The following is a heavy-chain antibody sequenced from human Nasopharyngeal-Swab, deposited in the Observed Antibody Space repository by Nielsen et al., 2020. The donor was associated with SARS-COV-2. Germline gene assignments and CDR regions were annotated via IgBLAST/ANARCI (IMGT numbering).Heavy chain of an antibody. Sequence: ASVKVSCKASGHTFTNYYIHWVRLAPGQGLEWMGVIHPSGGTTTYAQKFQGRITLTRDTSTSTVYMELSSLRSEDTAIYYCVRDRVWGDYWGQGTLVTVSS. CDR2: IHPSGGTT. J-gene: IGHJ4*02. CDR1: GHTFTNYY. V-gene: IGHV1-46*01. CDR3: VRDRVWGDY. D-gene: IGHD3-16*01.